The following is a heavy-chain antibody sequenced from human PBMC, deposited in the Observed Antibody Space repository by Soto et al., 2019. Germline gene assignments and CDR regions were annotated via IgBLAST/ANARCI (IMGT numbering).Heavy chain of an antibody. CDR3: ARDKAGNYGDYVDWLDP. V-gene: IGHV1-18*01. D-gene: IGHD4-17*01. J-gene: IGHJ5*02. Sequence: ASVKVSCKASGYTFTSYGISWVRQAPGQGLEWMGWISAYNGNTNDAQKLQGRVTMTTDTSTSTAYMELRSLRSDDTAVYYWARDKAGNYGDYVDWLDPWGQGTLVTVSS. CDR2: ISAYNGNT. CDR1: GYTFTSYG.